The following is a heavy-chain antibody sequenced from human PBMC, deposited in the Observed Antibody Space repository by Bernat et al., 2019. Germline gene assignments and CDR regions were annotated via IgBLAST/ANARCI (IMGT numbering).Heavy chain of an antibody. CDR1: GGSFSGYY. V-gene: IGHV4-34*01. Sequence: QVQLQQWGAGLLKPSETLSLTCAVYGGSFSGYYWSWIRQPPGKGLEWIGEINHSGSTYYNPSLKSRVTISVDTSKNQFSLKLRSVTAADTAVYYCARLEVTTVDAFDLWGQGTMVTVSS. D-gene: IGHD4-17*01. J-gene: IGHJ3*01. CDR3: ARLEVTTVDAFDL. CDR2: INHSGST.